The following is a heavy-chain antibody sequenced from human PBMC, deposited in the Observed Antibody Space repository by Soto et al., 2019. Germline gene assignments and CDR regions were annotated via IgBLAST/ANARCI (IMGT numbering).Heavy chain of an antibody. J-gene: IGHJ5*02. Sequence: PSDTLSLTCTVSAGSISSYYWSWIRQPAGKGLEWIGRIYTRGRTNYNPSLKSRVTMSVDTSTNQFSLKLSSVTAADTAVYYCARDLLTMVRGFDPWGQGTLVTVSS. D-gene: IGHD3-10*01. CDR1: AGSISSYY. CDR2: IYTRGRT. CDR3: ARDLLTMVRGFDP. V-gene: IGHV4-4*07.